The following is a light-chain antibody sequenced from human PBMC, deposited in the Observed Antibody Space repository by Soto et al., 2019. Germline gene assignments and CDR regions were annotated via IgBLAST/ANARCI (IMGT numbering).Light chain of an antibody. V-gene: IGKV1-12*01. CDR1: QGISNW. J-gene: IGKJ5*01. Sequence: DIQMTQSPYSVSASVGDRVTVTCRASQGISNWLAWYQQKAGRAPKLLISGASNLQSGVPSRFSGSRSGTDFNLTISSLQPVDFATYYCQQANRFPITFGQGTRLEMK. CDR3: QQANRFPIT. CDR2: GAS.